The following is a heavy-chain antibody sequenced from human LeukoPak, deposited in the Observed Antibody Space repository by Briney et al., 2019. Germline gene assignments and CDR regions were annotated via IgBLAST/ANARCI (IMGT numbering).Heavy chain of an antibody. Sequence: SETLSLTCTVSGGSISSGSYYWSWIRQPAGKGLEWIGRIYTSGSTNYNPSLKSRVTISVDTSKNQFSLKLSSVTAADTAVYYCARVAVTMVRGVIIGWSDPWGQGTLVTVSS. CDR3: ARVAVTMVRGVIIGWSDP. J-gene: IGHJ5*02. V-gene: IGHV4-61*02. CDR2: IYTSGST. CDR1: GGSISSGSYY. D-gene: IGHD3-10*01.